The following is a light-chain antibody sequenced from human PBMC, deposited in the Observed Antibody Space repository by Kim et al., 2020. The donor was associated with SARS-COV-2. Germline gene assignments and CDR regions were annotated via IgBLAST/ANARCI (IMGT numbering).Light chain of an antibody. CDR3: SSWDSSLTGWV. J-gene: IGLJ3*02. Sequence: QTAATTCTGGRNSLGKPGATWLQQRQGHPPKLLSYRNHDRPSGIPERFSASTSGNTASLTITGLQPEDAADYYCSSWDSSLTGWVFGGGTKLTVL. V-gene: IGLV10-54*04. CDR2: RNH. CDR1: RNSLGKPG.